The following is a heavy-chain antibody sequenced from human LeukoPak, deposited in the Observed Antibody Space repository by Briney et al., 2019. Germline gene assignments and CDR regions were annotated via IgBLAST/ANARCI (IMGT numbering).Heavy chain of an antibody. CDR1: GGSISSYY. Sequence: PSETLSLTCTVSGGSISSYYWSWIRQPPGKGLEWIGYSYYSGSTSYSPSLKSRVTISVDTSKNQFSLKLSSVTAADTAVYYCARASPLDYWGQGTLVTVSS. CDR3: ARASPLDY. J-gene: IGHJ4*02. CDR2: SYYSGST. V-gene: IGHV4-59*08.